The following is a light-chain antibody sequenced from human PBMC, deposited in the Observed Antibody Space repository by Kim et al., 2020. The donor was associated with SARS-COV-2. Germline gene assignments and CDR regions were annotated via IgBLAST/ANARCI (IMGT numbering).Light chain of an antibody. CDR2: DVN. Sequence: GQSVIISCTGSSSDIGDYNYISWYQQHPGKVPKRMIYDVNKRPSGVPDRFSGSKSGNTASLTISGLQAEDEADYYCCSYAGRYTYVFGTGTKVSVL. CDR3: CSYAGRYTYV. V-gene: IGLV2-11*03. CDR1: SSDIGDYNY. J-gene: IGLJ1*01.